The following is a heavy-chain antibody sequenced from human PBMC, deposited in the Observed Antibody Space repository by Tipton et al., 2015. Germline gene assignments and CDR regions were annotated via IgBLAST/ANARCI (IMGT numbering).Heavy chain of an antibody. D-gene: IGHD7-27*01. CDR2: VFYTGST. Sequence: TLSLTCTVSGGSISSEYWSWIRQPPGKGLEWIGYVFYTGSTYYNPSLESRVTISVDTFENQFSLKLSSVTAADTAVYYCARDRPGANYFDSWGRGTLVTVSS. V-gene: IGHV4-59*01. CDR1: GGSISSEY. J-gene: IGHJ4*02. CDR3: ARDRPGANYFDS.